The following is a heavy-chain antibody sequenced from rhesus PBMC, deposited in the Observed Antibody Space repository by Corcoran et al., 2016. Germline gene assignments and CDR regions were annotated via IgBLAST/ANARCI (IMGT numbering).Heavy chain of an antibody. CDR1: GAPIRDYW. CDR3: SRDRIDSGI. D-gene: IGHD3-28*01. Sequence: QVQLQESGPGLVKPSETLSLICAVSGAPIRDYWGTWFRQPPGKGLERIGEINGNSGSTNYNPALNRLVTFSKDAARNQFSLRLTSVTAADTAVYYCSRDRIDSGIWGQGVLVTVSS. CDR2: INGNSGST. V-gene: IGHV4-80*01. J-gene: IGHJ4*01.